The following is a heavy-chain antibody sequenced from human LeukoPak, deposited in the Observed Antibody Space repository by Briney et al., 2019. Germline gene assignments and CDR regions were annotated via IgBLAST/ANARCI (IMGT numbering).Heavy chain of an antibody. J-gene: IGHJ4*02. CDR1: GFTFSNYG. CDR3: ARETVNFDN. D-gene: IGHD4-11*01. Sequence: GRSLRLSCAASGFTFSNYGMHWVRQAPGKGLEWVAVIWYDGSNKDYADSVKGRFTISRDNSKNTLYLQMNSLRAEDTAVYYCARETVNFDNTGAGTPLTVSS. V-gene: IGHV3-33*08. CDR2: IWYDGSNK.